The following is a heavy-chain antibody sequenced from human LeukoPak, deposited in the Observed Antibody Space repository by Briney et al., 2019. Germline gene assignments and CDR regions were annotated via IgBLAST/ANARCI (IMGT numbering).Heavy chain of an antibody. CDR3: AREGGRGRHSSLLQRPYYFDY. V-gene: IGHV4-39*02. Sequence: SETLSLTCTVSGGSISSSSYYWGWIRQPPGKGLEWIGSIYYSGSTYYNLSLKSRVTISVDTSKNQFSLKLSSVTAADTAVYYCAREGGRGRHSSLLQRPYYFDYWGQGTLVTVSS. CDR1: GGSISSSSYY. J-gene: IGHJ4*02. D-gene: IGHD6-13*01. CDR2: IYYSGST.